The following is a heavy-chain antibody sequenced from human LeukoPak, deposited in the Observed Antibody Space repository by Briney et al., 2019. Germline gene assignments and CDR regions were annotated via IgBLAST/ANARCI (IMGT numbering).Heavy chain of an antibody. D-gene: IGHD6-13*01. Sequence: GGSLRLSCAASGFTFSSYGMHWVRQAPGKGLEWVAFIRYDGSNKYYADSVKGRFTISRDNSKNTLYLQMNSLRAEDTALYYCAKDIIAGTHGDAFDIWGQGTMVTVSS. CDR2: IRYDGSNK. J-gene: IGHJ3*02. CDR1: GFTFSSYG. CDR3: AKDIIAGTHGDAFDI. V-gene: IGHV3-30*02.